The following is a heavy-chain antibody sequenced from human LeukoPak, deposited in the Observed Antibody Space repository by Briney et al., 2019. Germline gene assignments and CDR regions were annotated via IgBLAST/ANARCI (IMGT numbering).Heavy chain of an antibody. D-gene: IGHD2-21*02. Sequence: ASVKLSCKASGGTFSSYAISWVRQAPGQGLEWMGRIIPILGIANYAQKFQGRVTITADKSTSTAYMELSSLRSEDTAVYYCASQFWWTAVTATALDHWGHGTLVTVSS. V-gene: IGHV1-69*04. CDR1: GGTFSSYA. CDR2: IIPILGIA. CDR3: ASQFWWTAVTATALDH. J-gene: IGHJ4*01.